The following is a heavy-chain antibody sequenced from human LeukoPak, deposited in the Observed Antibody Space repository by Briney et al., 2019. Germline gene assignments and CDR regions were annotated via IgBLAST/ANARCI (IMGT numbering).Heavy chain of an antibody. D-gene: IGHD1-26*01. Sequence: SKTLSLTCTVSGGSISSGDYYWSWIRQPPGKGLEWTGYIYYSGSTYYNPSLKSRVTISVDTSKNQFSLKLNSVTAADTAVYFCALLQAYRPLDYWGQGTLVTVSS. CDR2: IYYSGST. V-gene: IGHV4-30-4*01. CDR3: ALLQAYRPLDY. J-gene: IGHJ4*02. CDR1: GGSISSGDYY.